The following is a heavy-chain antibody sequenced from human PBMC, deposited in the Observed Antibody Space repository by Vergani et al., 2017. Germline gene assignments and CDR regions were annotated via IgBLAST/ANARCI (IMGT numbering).Heavy chain of an antibody. J-gene: IGHJ6*03. CDR1: GESISSGNHY. Sequence: QVQLQESCPGLVRPSQTLSLPCIVSGESISSGNHYWSWIRQPAGKALEWIGRIYDSDTTKYNPSLKSRVTMSVDTSKNQLSLKLTSVTAADAAVYYCARVDTQVPATSHFYYMDVWGKGTTVVVSS. D-gene: IGHD6-25*01. CDR2: IYDSDTT. CDR3: ARVDTQVPATSHFYYMDV. V-gene: IGHV4-61*02.